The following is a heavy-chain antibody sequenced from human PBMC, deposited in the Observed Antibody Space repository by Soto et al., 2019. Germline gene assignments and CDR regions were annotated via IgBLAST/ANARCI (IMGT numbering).Heavy chain of an antibody. CDR2: IYHSGST. Sequence: PSETLSLTWGVSGGSISSGGYSWSWIRQPPGKGLEWIGYIYHSGSTYYNPSLKSRVTISVDRSKNQFSLKLSSVTAADTAVYYCARVPDRWGQGTLVTVSS. D-gene: IGHD2-2*01. CDR3: ARVPDR. V-gene: IGHV4-30-2*01. J-gene: IGHJ5*02. CDR1: GGSISSGGYS.